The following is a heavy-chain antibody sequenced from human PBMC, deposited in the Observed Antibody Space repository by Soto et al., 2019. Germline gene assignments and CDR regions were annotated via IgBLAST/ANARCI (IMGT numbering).Heavy chain of an antibody. J-gene: IGHJ4*02. V-gene: IGHV3-33*01. Sequence: QVQLVESGGGVVQPGRSLRLSCAASGFTFSSYGMHWVRQAPGKGLEWVAVIWYDGSNKYYADSVKGRFTISRDNSKNTLYLQMNSLRAEGTAVYYCARDLIQLGYCSGGSCYEGSDYWGQGTLVTVSS. D-gene: IGHD2-15*01. CDR3: ARDLIQLGYCSGGSCYEGSDY. CDR2: IWYDGSNK. CDR1: GFTFSSYG.